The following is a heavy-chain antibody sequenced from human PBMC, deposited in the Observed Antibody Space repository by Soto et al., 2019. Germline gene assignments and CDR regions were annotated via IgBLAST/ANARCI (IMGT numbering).Heavy chain of an antibody. CDR1: GGSFSGYY. CDR3: ARESHDILTGPPWVWYFDL. J-gene: IGHJ2*01. CDR2: INDRGSI. Sequence: QVQLQQWGAGPLRPLETLSLTCGVSGGSFSGYYWAWIRQSPGKGLEWIGEINDRGSINYNPSLKSRVSISDFTSKSHSSLYMRSVTAADTAVYYSARESHDILTGPPWVWYFDLWGRGTLVTVSS. V-gene: IGHV4-34*01. D-gene: IGHD3-9*01.